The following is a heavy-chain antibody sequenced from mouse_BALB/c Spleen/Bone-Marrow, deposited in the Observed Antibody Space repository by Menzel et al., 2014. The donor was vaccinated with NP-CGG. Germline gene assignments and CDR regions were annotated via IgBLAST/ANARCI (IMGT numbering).Heavy chain of an antibody. CDR3: AREDYGNSYAMDY. CDR2: IDPANGNT. D-gene: IGHD2-1*01. V-gene: IGHV14-3*02. Sequence: EVQLQQSGAELVKPGASVKLSCTASGFNIKDTYMYWVKQRPEQGLEWIGRIDPANGNTKYDPKFQGRATITADTSSNTAYLQRSSLTSEDTAVYYCAREDYGNSYAMDYWGQGTSVTVSS. J-gene: IGHJ4*01. CDR1: GFNIKDTY.